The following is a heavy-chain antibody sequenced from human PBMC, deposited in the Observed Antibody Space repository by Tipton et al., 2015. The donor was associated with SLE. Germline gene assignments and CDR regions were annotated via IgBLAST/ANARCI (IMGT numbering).Heavy chain of an antibody. D-gene: IGHD5-12*01. Sequence: SLRLSCVLSGLTISGNYMSWVRHSPGKGLEWVAFIDDSETTYYADSVKGRFTISRDNSKNTLYLQMNSLRAEDTAVYYCARGGIGGYDSFDYWGQGTLVTVSS. CDR2: IDDSETT. CDR1: GLTISGNY. V-gene: IGHV3-66*02. J-gene: IGHJ4*02. CDR3: ARGGIGGYDSFDY.